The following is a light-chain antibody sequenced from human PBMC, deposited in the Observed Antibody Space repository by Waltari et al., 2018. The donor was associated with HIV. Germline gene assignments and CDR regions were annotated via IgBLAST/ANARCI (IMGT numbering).Light chain of an antibody. Sequence: QSALTQPASVSGSPGQSITISCTGTSSNVGSDDLVSWYQQHPGEAPTLIIYQVTKRPSGFSNRFSGSKAGNTASLTIAGLQAEDEADYYCCSCPRSGIRYVFGTGTKVTVL. CDR3: CSCPRSGIRYV. CDR2: QVT. CDR1: SSNVGSDDL. J-gene: IGLJ1*01. V-gene: IGLV2-23*02.